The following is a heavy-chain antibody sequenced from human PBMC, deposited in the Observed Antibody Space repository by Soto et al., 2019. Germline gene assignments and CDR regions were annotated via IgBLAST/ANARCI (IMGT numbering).Heavy chain of an antibody. CDR1: GFTFSSYS. Sequence: GGSLRLSCAASGFTFSSYSMNWVRQAPGKGLEWVSYISSSSSTIYYANSVKGRFTISRDNAKNSLYLQMNSLRAEDTAVYYCAIAPWYYDFWSVRDAFDIWGQGTMVTVSS. CDR2: ISSSSSTI. D-gene: IGHD3-3*01. J-gene: IGHJ3*02. V-gene: IGHV3-48*01. CDR3: AIAPWYYDFWSVRDAFDI.